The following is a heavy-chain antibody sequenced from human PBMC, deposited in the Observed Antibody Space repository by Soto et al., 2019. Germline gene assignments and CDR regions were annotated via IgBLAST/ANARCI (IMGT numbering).Heavy chain of an antibody. J-gene: IGHJ4*02. V-gene: IGHV3-15*07. Sequence: GGSLRLSCAASGFTFSTAWINWVRQAPGKGLEWVGRIKSKTDGGTSDFAAPVRGRFAISRDDSESMVYLQMDSLKTEDTAVYYCARGEHVITSNPSNYYFDYWGQGTLVTVSS. CDR2: IKSKTDGGTS. CDR1: GFTFSTAW. D-gene: IGHD1-1*01. CDR3: ARGEHVITSNPSNYYFDY.